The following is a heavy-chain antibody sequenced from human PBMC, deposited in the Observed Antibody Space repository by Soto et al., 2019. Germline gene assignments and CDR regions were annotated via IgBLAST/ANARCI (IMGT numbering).Heavy chain of an antibody. D-gene: IGHD1-1*01. CDR1: GYTFTDYN. CDR3: ARHRFTSGSDYFDY. CDR2: INPRNGDT. V-gene: IGHV1-2*02. J-gene: IGHJ4*02. Sequence: ASVKVSCKTSGYTFTDYNLHWVRQAPGQGLEWMGSINPRNGDTVSPQKFQARVTMTRDASTTTAYMELIRLTSPDTAVYYCARHRFTSGSDYFDYWGQGTVVTVSS.